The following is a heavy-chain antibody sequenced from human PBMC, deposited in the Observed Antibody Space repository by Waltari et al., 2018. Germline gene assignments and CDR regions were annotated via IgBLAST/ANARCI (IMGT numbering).Heavy chain of an antibody. J-gene: IGHJ5*02. CDR1: GYTFTSYY. V-gene: IGHV1-69-2*01. CDR3: ATGPMSMRLGGWFDP. D-gene: IGHD2-8*01. CDR2: VDPEDGET. Sequence: VQLVQSGAEVKKPGASVKVSCKASGYTFTSYYMHWVRQAPGQGLEWMGRVDPEDGETIYAEKFQGRVTITADTSTDTAYMELSSLRSEDTAVYYCATGPMSMRLGGWFDPWGQGTLVTVSS.